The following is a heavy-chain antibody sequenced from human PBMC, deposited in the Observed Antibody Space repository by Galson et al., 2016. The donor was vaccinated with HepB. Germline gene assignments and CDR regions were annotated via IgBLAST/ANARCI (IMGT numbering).Heavy chain of an antibody. D-gene: IGHD2-2*01. CDR2: ISADGNAK. Sequence: SLRLSCAASGFSFRYYAFHWVRQAPGEGLEWVAVISADGNAKHYADSVKGRFTISRDNSNTLYLQMNSLRAEDTAVYYCARDNGAVPGSLDVWGRGTTVAVSS. CDR3: ARDNGAVPGSLDV. CDR1: GFSFRYYA. J-gene: IGHJ6*02. V-gene: IGHV3-30*04.